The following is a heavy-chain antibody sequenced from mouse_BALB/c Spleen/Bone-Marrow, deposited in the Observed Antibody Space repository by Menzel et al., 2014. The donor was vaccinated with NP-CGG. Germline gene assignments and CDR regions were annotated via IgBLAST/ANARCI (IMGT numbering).Heavy chain of an antibody. J-gene: IGHJ2*01. Sequence: VQRVESGAELVKPGASVKLSCKASGYTFTSYWMHWVKQRPGQGLEWIGEIDPSDSYTNYNQKFKGKATLTVDKSSSTAYMQLSSLTSEDSAVYYCAPRLDYWGQGTTLTVSS. CDR3: APRLDY. V-gene: IGHV1-69*02. CDR1: GYTFTSYW. CDR2: IDPSDSYT.